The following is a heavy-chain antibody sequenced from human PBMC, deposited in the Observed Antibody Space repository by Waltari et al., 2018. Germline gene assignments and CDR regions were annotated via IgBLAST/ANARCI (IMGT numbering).Heavy chain of an antibody. J-gene: IGHJ3*01. CDR3: ATYIGASIGTAAFDV. Sequence: YWAWIRQPPGKGLEWTATISYSGATYNNPSLKSRVTISVDTSKNQFSLKLSSVTAADTAVYYCATYIGASIGTAAFDVWGQGTMVTVSS. CDR1: Y. V-gene: IGHV4-39*01. CDR2: ISYSGAT. D-gene: IGHD3-16*01.